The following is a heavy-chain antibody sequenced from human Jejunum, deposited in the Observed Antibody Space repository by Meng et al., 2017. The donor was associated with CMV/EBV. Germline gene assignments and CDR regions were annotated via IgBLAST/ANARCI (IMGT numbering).Heavy chain of an antibody. CDR2: ISGASTYI. J-gene: IGHJ6*02. CDR3: ARDHPNTGYYGMDV. CDR1: GFSFSSYH. V-gene: IGHV3-21*01. Sequence: GFSFSSYHMSWCRQAPGKGLEWVSSISGASTYIYYADSVKGRFTLSRDNAKNSLYLQMNSLRAEDTAVYYCARDHPNTGYYGMDVWGHGTTVTVSS. D-gene: IGHD3-10*01.